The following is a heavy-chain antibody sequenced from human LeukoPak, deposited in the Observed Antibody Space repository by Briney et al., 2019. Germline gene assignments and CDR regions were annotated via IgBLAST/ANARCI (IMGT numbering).Heavy chain of an antibody. Sequence: ASVKVSCKASGYTFTSYYMHWVRQAPGQGLEWMGIINPSGGSTSYAQKFQGRVTMTRDTSTSTVYMELSSLRSEDTAVYYCARGRYDFWSGYSYYFDYWGQGTLVTVSS. V-gene: IGHV1-46*01. CDR3: ARGRYDFWSGYSYYFDY. D-gene: IGHD3-3*01. CDR1: GYTFTSYY. J-gene: IGHJ4*02. CDR2: INPSGGST.